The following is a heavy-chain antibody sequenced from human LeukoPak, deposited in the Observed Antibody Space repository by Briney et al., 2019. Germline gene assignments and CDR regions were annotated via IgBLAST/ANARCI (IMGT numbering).Heavy chain of an antibody. D-gene: IGHD5-18*01. CDR2: IYYSGST. CDR1: GGSFSGYY. Sequence: SETLSLTCAVYGGSFSGYYRSWIRQPPGKGLEWIGYIYYSGSTNYNPSLKSRVTISVDTSKNQFSLKLSSVTAADTAVYYCARVRGFSYGSDAFDIWGQGTMVTVSS. V-gene: IGHV4-59*01. CDR3: ARVRGFSYGSDAFDI. J-gene: IGHJ3*02.